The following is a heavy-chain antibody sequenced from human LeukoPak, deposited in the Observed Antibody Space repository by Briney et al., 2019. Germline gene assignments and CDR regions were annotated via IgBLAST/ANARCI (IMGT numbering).Heavy chain of an antibody. J-gene: IGHJ4*02. D-gene: IGHD5-12*01. V-gene: IGHV4-34*01. Sequence: SETLSLTCAVYGGSFSGYYWSWIRQPPGKGLEWIGEINHSGSTNYNPSLKSRVTISVDTSKNQFSLKLSSVTAADTAVYYCARVRWLRPLDYWGQGTLVTVSS. CDR1: GGSFSGYY. CDR3: ARVRWLRPLDY. CDR2: INHSGST.